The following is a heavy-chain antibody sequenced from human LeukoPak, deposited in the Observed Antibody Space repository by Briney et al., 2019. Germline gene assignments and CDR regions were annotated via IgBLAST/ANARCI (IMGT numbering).Heavy chain of an antibody. D-gene: IGHD1-26*01. Sequence: PGGSLRLSCAASGFMFSSYWMHWVRQAPGEGLVWVSRVNPDGRSTSHADSVKGRFTMSRDNARDTLYLQMNSLRAEDTAVYYCARLMGERSLFDYWGQGVLVTVSS. CDR1: GFMFSSYW. V-gene: IGHV3-74*01. CDR3: ARLMGERSLFDY. CDR2: VNPDGRST. J-gene: IGHJ4*02.